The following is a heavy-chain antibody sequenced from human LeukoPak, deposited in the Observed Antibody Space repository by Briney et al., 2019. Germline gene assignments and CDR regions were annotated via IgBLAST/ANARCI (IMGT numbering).Heavy chain of an antibody. CDR1: GYTFSTYA. Sequence: GASVKVSCKASGYTFSTYAINWVRQAPGQGLEWMGWINTNTGNPTYAQGFTGRFVFSLDTSVNTAYLQISSLKAEDTAVYYCARDRTYYYDSSGFHFDYWGQGSRVTVSS. D-gene: IGHD3-22*01. V-gene: IGHV7-4-1*02. J-gene: IGHJ4*02. CDR3: ARDRTYYYDSSGFHFDY. CDR2: INTNTGNP.